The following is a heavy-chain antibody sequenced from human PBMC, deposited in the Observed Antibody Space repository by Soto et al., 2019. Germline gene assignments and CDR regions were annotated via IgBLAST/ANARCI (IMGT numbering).Heavy chain of an antibody. CDR2: VSIGGST. V-gene: IGHV3-23*01. CDR3: AKRRGAGGHFDY. J-gene: IGHJ4*02. CDR1: GFTLSSYS. D-gene: IGHD2-15*01. Sequence: PXGSLRITCAASGFTLSSYSMGWVRQGPGKGLEWVAVVSIGGSTHYADSVRGRFTISRDNSKNTLSLQMNSLTAEDTAVYFCAKRRGAGGHFDYWGQGALVTVSS.